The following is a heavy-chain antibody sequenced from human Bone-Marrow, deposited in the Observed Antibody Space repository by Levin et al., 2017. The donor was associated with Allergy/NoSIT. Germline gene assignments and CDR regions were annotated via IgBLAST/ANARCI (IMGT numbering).Heavy chain of an antibody. CDR3: ARFAYCSSASCYIDS. Sequence: TSETLSLTCSVSGVSIGSGSYYWGWIRQPPGKGLEWIGNVHHSGSTYYYPSLRSRVTIALDTSKSQFYLKLRFVTAADTAVYYCARFAYCSSASCYIDSWGQGTLVTVSS. V-gene: IGHV4-39*07. J-gene: IGHJ4*02. D-gene: IGHD2-2*01. CDR1: GVSIGSGSYY. CDR2: VHHSGST.